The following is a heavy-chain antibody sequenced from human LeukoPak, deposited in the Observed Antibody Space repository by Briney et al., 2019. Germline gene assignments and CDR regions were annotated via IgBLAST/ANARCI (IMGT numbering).Heavy chain of an antibody. CDR3: ARGPYAYTSSATLGSYNWFDP. D-gene: IGHD2-2*02. CDR2: IYPGDSHT. V-gene: IGHV5-51*01. CDR1: GYSFPNYC. J-gene: IGHJ5*02. Sequence: GESLKISCKGSGYSFPNYCIGWVRQMPVKGLEWMGIIYPGDSHTRYSPSFQDQVTISVDKSISTAYLQWSSLKASDTAMYYCARGPYAYTSSATLGSYNWFDPWGQGSLVTVSS.